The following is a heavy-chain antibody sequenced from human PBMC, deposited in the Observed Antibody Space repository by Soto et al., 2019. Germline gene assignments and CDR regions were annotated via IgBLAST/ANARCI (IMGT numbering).Heavy chain of an antibody. CDR3: AKNGQLPHYYYALHV. V-gene: IGHV1-18*01. Sequence: ASVKVSCKASGYTFTKYGISWVRQAPGQGLEWMGWISGYNGNTTDAQKYQGRITMTIDTSTTTAYMELGSLTSDDTAVYYCAKNGQLPHYYYALHVWGQGTTVTVSS. J-gene: IGHJ6*02. CDR2: ISGYNGNT. D-gene: IGHD6-6*01. CDR1: GYTFTKYG.